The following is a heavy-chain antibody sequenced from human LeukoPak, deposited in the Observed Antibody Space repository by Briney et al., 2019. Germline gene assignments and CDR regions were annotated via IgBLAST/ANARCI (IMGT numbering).Heavy chain of an antibody. D-gene: IGHD3-22*01. CDR1: GFTFSSYW. CDR3: ARGTMIVIQDGIYFDY. CDR2: ISGSGGST. Sequence: PGGSLRLSCAASGFTFSSYWMHWVRQAPGKGLEWVSAISGSGGSTYYADSVKGRFTISRDNSKNTLYLQMNSLRAEDTAVYYCARGTMIVIQDGIYFDYWGQGTLVTVSS. V-gene: IGHV3-23*01. J-gene: IGHJ4*02.